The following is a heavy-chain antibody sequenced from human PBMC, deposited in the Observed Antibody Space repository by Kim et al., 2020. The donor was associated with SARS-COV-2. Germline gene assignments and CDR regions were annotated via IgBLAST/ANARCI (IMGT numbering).Heavy chain of an antibody. J-gene: IGHJ4*02. Sequence: SETLSLTCAVYGGSFSGYYWSWIRQPPGKGLEWIGEINHSGSTNYNPSLKSRVTISVDTSKNQFSLKLSSVTAADTAVYYCERTGSKAVAGIPELDYWGQGTLVTVSS. V-gene: IGHV4-34*01. CDR2: INHSGST. CDR3: ERTGSKAVAGIPELDY. CDR1: GGSFSGYY. D-gene: IGHD6-19*01.